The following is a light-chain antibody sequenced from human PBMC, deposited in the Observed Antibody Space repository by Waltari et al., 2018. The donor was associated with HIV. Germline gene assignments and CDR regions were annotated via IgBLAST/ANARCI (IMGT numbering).Light chain of an antibody. CDR1: QSLLSRNGNNY. J-gene: IGKJ4*01. CDR2: VGS. Sequence: DVVMTQSPLSLRVTPGEPASISCRSSQSLLSRNGNNYLDWYLQKPGQSPQLLIYVGSNRSSGVPDRFSGSGSGTDFTLKISRVEAEDVGVYYCMQALEAPLTFGGGTKVQIK. CDR3: MQALEAPLT. V-gene: IGKV2-28*01.